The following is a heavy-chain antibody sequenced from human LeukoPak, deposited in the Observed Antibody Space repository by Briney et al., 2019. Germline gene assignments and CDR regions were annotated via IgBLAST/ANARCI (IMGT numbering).Heavy chain of an antibody. CDR1: GFTFSIYA. Sequence: PGGSLRLSCAASGFTFSIYAMSWVRQAPGKGLQWVSSITSSGDGTYYADSVKGRFTISRDKSYNLWYLQMNSLRVEDTAVYFCAKDRPNYYGSNGHYYRRDGDYWGQGTLVTVSS. CDR2: ITSSGDGT. CDR3: AKDRPNYYGSNGHYYRRDGDY. J-gene: IGHJ4*02. V-gene: IGHV3-23*01. D-gene: IGHD3-22*01.